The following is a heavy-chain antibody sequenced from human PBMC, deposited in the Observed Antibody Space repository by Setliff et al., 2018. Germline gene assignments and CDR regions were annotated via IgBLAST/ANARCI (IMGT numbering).Heavy chain of an antibody. V-gene: IGHV3-48*04. CDR3: VRDTTSGWMLTN. CDR2: LNNDGTTI. D-gene: IGHD6-25*01. Sequence: GGSLRLSCAASGFTFSTYGLNWVRQAPGKGLEWISYLNNDGTTIYYADSVRGRFTISRDNARHSLYLQMNSLRAEDTAVYYCVRDTTSGWMLTNWGQGTLVTVSS. J-gene: IGHJ4*02. CDR1: GFTFSTYG.